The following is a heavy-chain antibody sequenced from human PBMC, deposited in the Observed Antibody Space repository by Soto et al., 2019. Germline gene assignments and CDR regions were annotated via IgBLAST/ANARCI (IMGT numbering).Heavy chain of an antibody. CDR2: ISGSGGST. CDR3: ARGTAMDPGCYGMDV. CDR1: GFTFSSYA. V-gene: IGHV3-23*01. J-gene: IGHJ6*02. D-gene: IGHD5-18*01. Sequence: GSLRLSCAASGFTFSSYAMSWVRQAPGKGLEWVSAISGSGGSTYYADSVKGRFTISRDNSKNTLYLQMNSLRAEDTAVYYCARGTAMDPGCYGMDVWGQGTTVTVSS.